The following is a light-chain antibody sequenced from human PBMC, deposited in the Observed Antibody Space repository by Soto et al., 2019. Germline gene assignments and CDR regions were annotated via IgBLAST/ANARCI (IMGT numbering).Light chain of an antibody. J-gene: IGLJ7*01. V-gene: IGLV1-51*01. Sequence: QSVLTQPPSVSAAPGQSVTISCSGSSSNVGNKYVSWYQQVPGTAPKLLIYEDYKRPSGIPDRFSGSKSGTSATLGITGRQTGDEADYYCETWDSSLRIAVFGGGTQLTVL. CDR3: ETWDSSLRIAV. CDR1: SSNVGNKY. CDR2: EDY.